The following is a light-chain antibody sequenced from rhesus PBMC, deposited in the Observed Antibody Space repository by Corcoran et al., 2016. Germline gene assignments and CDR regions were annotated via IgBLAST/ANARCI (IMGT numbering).Light chain of an antibody. V-gene: IGKV3-10*01. CDR3: YQHSSGYS. Sequence: TQSPATLSLSPGERATLSCRASQSVSSYLAWYQQKPGQAPRLLDYGASSRATGIPDRFSGSGSGTDFTLTISSLEPEDVGVYHCYQHSSGYSFGQGTKVEIK. CDR2: GAS. CDR1: QSVSSY. J-gene: IGKJ2*01.